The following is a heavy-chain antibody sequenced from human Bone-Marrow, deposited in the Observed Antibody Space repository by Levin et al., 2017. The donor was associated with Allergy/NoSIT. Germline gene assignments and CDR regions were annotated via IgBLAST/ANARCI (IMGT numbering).Heavy chain of an antibody. CDR1: GYSFTSYW. D-gene: IGHD2-15*01. Sequence: KVSCKGSGYSFTSYWISWVRQMPGKGLEWMGRIDPSDSYTNYSPSFQGHVTISADKSISTAYLQWSSLKASDTAMYYCARNGYCSGGSCYPGGLSVDYWGQGTLVTVSS. CDR2: IDPSDSYT. J-gene: IGHJ4*02. CDR3: ARNGYCSGGSCYPGGLSVDY. V-gene: IGHV5-10-1*01.